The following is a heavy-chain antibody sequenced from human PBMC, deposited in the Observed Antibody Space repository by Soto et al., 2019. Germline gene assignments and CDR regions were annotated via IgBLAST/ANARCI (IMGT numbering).Heavy chain of an antibody. CDR3: TRGPRSTSTGTGAF. Sequence: VGSLRLSCAASGFTFSMYWMHWVRLVPGKGPEWVSRINDDGISTNYADSVKGRFTISRDNAKNTLYLQMNALRVEDTAVYYCTRGPRSTSTGTGAFWGQGTLVTVSS. CDR2: INDDGIST. V-gene: IGHV3-74*01. CDR1: GFTFSMYW. J-gene: IGHJ4*02. D-gene: IGHD1-1*01.